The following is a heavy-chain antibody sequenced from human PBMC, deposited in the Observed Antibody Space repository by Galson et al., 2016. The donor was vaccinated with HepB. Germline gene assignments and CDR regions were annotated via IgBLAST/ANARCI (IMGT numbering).Heavy chain of an antibody. Sequence: CAISGDSVSSKRAAWNWIRQSPSRGLERLGRTYYRSKWSDEYAVAMKGRITINPDTSKNQFSLHLNFVTPEDTAVYYCAISYYDSSGYRYWGQGTQVTVSS. CDR1: GDSVSSKRAA. CDR3: AISYYDSSGYRY. CDR2: TYYRSKWSD. J-gene: IGHJ4*02. D-gene: IGHD3-22*01. V-gene: IGHV6-1*01.